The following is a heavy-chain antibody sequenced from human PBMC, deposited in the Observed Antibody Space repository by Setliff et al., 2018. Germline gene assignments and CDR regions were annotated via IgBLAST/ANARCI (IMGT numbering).Heavy chain of an antibody. D-gene: IGHD3-3*01. V-gene: IGHV4-39*07. CDR3: ARVSGFLYVDV. CDR1: GASISSGDYH. Sequence: SETLSLTCTVSGASISSGDYHWGWIRQPPGTGLEWIGSIFYSGRTFYNPSLKSRVTISVDTSKNQFSLKLTSVTAADTAVYYCARVSGFLYVDVWGKGTTVTVSS. J-gene: IGHJ6*03. CDR2: IFYSGRT.